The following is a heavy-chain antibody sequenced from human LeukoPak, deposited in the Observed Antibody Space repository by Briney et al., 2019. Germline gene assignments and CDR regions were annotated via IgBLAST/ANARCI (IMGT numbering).Heavy chain of an antibody. D-gene: IGHD6-13*01. Sequence: SETLSLTCAVSGDSISSYYWSWLRQPPAKGLEWIGYFHYSGSTNYSPSLKSRVTISIDTSKNQFSLKVSSVTAADTAVYYCARGSSWSYYFDYWGQGTLVTVSS. CDR3: ARGSSWSYYFDY. CDR2: FHYSGST. J-gene: IGHJ4*02. CDR1: GDSISSYY. V-gene: IGHV4-59*01.